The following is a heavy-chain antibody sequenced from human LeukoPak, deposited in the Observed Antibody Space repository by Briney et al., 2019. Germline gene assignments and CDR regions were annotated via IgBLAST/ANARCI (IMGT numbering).Heavy chain of an antibody. J-gene: IGHJ4*02. D-gene: IGHD1-26*01. V-gene: IGHV4-59*01. Sequence: SETLSLTCTVSGGSISSYYWSWIRQPPGKGLEWIGYIYYSGSTNYNPSLKSRVTISVDTSKNQFSLRLSSVTAADTAVYYCARAKYSGTYGGFDYWGQGTLVTVSS. CDR1: GGSISSYY. CDR2: IYYSGST. CDR3: ARAKYSGTYGGFDY.